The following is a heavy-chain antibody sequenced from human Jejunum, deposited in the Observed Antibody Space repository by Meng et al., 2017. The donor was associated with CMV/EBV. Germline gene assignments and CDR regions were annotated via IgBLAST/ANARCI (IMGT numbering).Heavy chain of an antibody. CDR2: VFFSGSA. CDR1: GVPINKFY. D-gene: IGHD4-23*01. CDR3: ATWGGNSAWLDH. Sequence: LTCSVSGVPINKFYWGWVRQPPGKGLEWIGYVFFSGSATYNPSLRGRVTMSVDTSMSQFSLSLTSVTSADTAVYYCATWGGNSAWLDHWGQGTLVTVSS. J-gene: IGHJ5*02. V-gene: IGHV4-59*01.